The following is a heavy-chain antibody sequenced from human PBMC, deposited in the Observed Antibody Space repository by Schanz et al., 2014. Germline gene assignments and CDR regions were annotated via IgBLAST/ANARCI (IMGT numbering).Heavy chain of an antibody. D-gene: IGHD6-13*01. CDR3: ARSGSSNWYFFDY. Sequence: VQLLESGGGLVQPGGSLRLSCAASGFTFRNYGMSWVRQAPGKGLEWLAVISYDGSDKFHADSVKGRFTISRDNSKNTLYLQMNSLRVEDTAVYYCARSGSSNWYFFDYWGQGTLVTVSS. J-gene: IGHJ4*02. V-gene: IGHV3-30*03. CDR2: ISYDGSDK. CDR1: GFTFRNYG.